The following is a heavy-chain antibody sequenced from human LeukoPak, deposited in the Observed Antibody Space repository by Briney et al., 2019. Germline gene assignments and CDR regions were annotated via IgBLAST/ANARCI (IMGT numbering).Heavy chain of an antibody. CDR3: ARRYNYGKEGFDY. CDR2: IYYSGST. D-gene: IGHD3-10*01. J-gene: IGHJ4*02. V-gene: IGHV4-61*08. Sequence: SETLSLTCTVSGGSISSGGYYWSWIRQHPGKGLEWIGYIYYSGSTNYNPSLKSRVTISVDTSKNQFSLKLSSVTAAGTAVYYCARRYNYGKEGFDYWGQGTLVTVSS. CDR1: GGSISSGGYY.